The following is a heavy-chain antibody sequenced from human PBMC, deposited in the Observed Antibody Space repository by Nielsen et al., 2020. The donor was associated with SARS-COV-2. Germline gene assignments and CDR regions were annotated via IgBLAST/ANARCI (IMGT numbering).Heavy chain of an antibody. D-gene: IGHD5-24*01. CDR1: GFSFSAYA. CDR2: VSGSGGTT. J-gene: IGHJ4*02. Sequence: GESLKISCAASGFSFSAYAMTWVRQAPGKGLEWVSTVSGSGGTTYSADSVKGRFTISRDNAKNSLSLQMHSLRAEDTAVYYCAREGRKLPLDYWGQGTLVTVSS. V-gene: IGHV3-23*01. CDR3: AREGRKLPLDY.